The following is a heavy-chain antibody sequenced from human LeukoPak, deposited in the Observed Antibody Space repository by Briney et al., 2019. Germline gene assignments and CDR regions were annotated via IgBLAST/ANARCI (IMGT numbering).Heavy chain of an antibody. CDR2: ISGSGGST. Sequence: GGSLRLSCAASGFTFSSYAMSWVRQAPGKGLEWVSAISGSGGSTYYADSVKGRFTISRDNSKNTLYLQMNSLRAEDTAVYYCARESRDYCSSTSCYINYYYYYMDVWGKGTTVTVSS. J-gene: IGHJ6*03. V-gene: IGHV3-23*01. CDR1: GFTFSSYA. D-gene: IGHD2-2*01. CDR3: ARESRDYCSSTSCYINYYYYYMDV.